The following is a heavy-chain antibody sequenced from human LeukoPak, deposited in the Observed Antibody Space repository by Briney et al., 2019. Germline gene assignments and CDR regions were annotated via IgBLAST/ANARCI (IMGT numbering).Heavy chain of an antibody. CDR3: ARELGSYSSSSQGDY. V-gene: IGHV3-7*01. J-gene: IGHJ4*02. CDR2: IQQDGSDK. CDR1: GFTFSSYW. D-gene: IGHD6-6*01. Sequence: GGSLRLSCAASGFTFSSYWMSWVRQAPGKGLEWVANIQQDGSDKYYVDSVKGRFTISRDNAKNSLYLQMNSLRAEDTAVYYCARELGSYSSSSQGDYLGQGTLVTVSS.